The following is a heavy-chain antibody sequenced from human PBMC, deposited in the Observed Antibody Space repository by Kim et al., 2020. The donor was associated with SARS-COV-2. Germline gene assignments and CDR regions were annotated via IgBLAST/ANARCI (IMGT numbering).Heavy chain of an antibody. D-gene: IGHD2-21*02. CDR3: ASPFTVVTPRDAFDI. V-gene: IGHV3-30*03. Sequence: SVKGRFTISRDNSKNTLYLQMNSLRAEDTAVYYCASPFTVVTPRDAFDIWGQGTMVTVSS. J-gene: IGHJ3*02.